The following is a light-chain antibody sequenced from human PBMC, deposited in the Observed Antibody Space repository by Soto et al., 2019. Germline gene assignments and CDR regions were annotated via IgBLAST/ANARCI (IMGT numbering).Light chain of an antibody. CDR3: QQYGGSPPVT. CDR1: QSIRSRY. V-gene: IGKV3-20*01. Sequence: EIVLTQSPGPLSLSPGERATLSCRASQSIRSRYLAWYQQKPGQAPRLLIYGASSRATGIPDRFSGSGSGTDFTLTITRLEPEDFAVYYCQQYGGSPPVTFGQGTKLEIK. J-gene: IGKJ2*01. CDR2: GAS.